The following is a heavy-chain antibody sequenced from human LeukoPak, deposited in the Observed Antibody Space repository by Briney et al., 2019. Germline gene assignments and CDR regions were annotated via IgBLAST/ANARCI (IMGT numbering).Heavy chain of an antibody. CDR3: ARGPSAGQLDY. D-gene: IGHD2-2*01. J-gene: IGHJ4*02. V-gene: IGHV1-2*02. CDR2: INPKSGGA. CDR1: GYTFIDYY. Sequence: ASVKVSCKASGYTFIDYYMHWLRQAPGQGLEWMGWINPKSGGAKYAQSFQGRVTMTRDTSISTVYMELSRLRSDDTAVYYCARGPSAGQLDYWGQGTLVTVSS.